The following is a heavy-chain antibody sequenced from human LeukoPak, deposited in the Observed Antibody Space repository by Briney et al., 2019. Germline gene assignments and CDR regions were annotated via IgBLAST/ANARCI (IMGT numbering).Heavy chain of an antibody. CDR2: ISGSGGRT. J-gene: IGHJ4*02. CDR3: AKLPVAGLYFDY. V-gene: IGHV3-23*01. Sequence: GGSLRLSCAASGFTFSSYGMSWVRLAPGKGLEWVSAISGSGGRTYYADSVKGRFTISRDNSKNTLYLQMNSLRAEDTAVYYCAKLPVAGLYFDYWGQGTLVTVSS. D-gene: IGHD6-19*01. CDR1: GFTFSSYG.